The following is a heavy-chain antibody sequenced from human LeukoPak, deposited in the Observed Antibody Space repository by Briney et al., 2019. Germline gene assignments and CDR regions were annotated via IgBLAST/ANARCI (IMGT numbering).Heavy chain of an antibody. D-gene: IGHD5-18*01. V-gene: IGHV3-23*01. CDR1: GFTFSSYA. CDR2: ISGSDGST. Sequence: GGSLRLSCAASGFTFSSYAMSWVRQAPGKGLEWVSGISGSDGSTNYADSVKGRFTISRENSKNTLYLQMNSLRAEDTAVYYCAKCGLHTFGLYLYWGQGILITVSS. CDR3: AKCGLHTFGLYLY. J-gene: IGHJ4*02.